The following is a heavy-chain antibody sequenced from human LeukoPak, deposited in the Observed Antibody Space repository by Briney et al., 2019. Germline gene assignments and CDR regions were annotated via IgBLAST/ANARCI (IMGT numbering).Heavy chain of an antibody. J-gene: IGHJ5*02. CDR2: INHSGST. CDR1: GGSFSGYY. D-gene: IGHD3-10*01. V-gene: IGHV4-34*01. CDR3: ASSGGSGSYRWMNWFDP. Sequence: PSETLSLTCAVYGGSFSGYYWSWIRQPPGKGLEWIGEINHSGSTNYNPSLKSRVTISVDTSKNQFSLKLSSVTAADTAVYYCASSGGSGSYRWMNWFDPWGQGTLVTVSS.